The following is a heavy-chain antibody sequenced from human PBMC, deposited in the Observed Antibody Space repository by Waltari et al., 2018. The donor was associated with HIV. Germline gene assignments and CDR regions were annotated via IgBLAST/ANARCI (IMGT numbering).Heavy chain of an antibody. Sequence: QVQLVQSGAEVKKPGASVKVSCKASGYTFTGYYMHWVRQAPGQGLEWMGWINPNSGGTNYAKKFQGRVTMTRDTSISTAYMELSRLRSDDTAVYYCARSGGGLELNFDPWGQGTLVTVSS. CDR2: INPNSGGT. V-gene: IGHV1-2*02. D-gene: IGHD1-1*01. CDR1: GYTFTGYY. J-gene: IGHJ5*02. CDR3: ARSGGGLELNFDP.